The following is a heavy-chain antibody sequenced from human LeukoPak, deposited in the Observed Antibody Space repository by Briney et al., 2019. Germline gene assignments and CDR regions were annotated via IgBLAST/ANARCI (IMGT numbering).Heavy chain of an antibody. CDR1: GGTFSSYA. V-gene: IGHV1-69*05. CDR3: ASLTGTEVDY. D-gene: IGHD1-20*01. CDR2: IIPIFGTA. J-gene: IGHJ4*02. Sequence: GSSVKVSCKASGGTFSSYAINWVRQAPGQGLEWMGKIIPIFGTANYAQKFQGRVTITTDESTSTAYMELSSLRSEDTAVYYCASLTGTEVDYWGQGTLVTVSS.